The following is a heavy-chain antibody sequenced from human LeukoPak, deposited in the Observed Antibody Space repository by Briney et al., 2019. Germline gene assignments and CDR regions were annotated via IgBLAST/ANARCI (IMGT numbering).Heavy chain of an antibody. J-gene: IGHJ3*01. CDR1: GGSISSTSYY. CDR3: AKAGVRYFDSSGLYAFDF. V-gene: IGHV4-39*01. D-gene: IGHD3-22*01. Sequence: PSETLSLTCAVSGGSISSTSYYWAWTRQPPGKGLEWIGTIYYSGSTYHNPSLKSRVTMSVDTSRDQFSLKLSSVDAADTAVYYCAKAGVRYFDSSGLYAFDFWGQGTTVTVSS. CDR2: IYYSGST.